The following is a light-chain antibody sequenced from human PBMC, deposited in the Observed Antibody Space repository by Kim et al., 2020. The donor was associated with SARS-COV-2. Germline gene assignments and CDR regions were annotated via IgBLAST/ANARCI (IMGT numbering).Light chain of an antibody. CDR2: AAS. V-gene: IGKV1-39*01. Sequence: SVGHRVTITCRASQSISSYLNWYQQKPGKAPKLLIYAASSLQSGVSSRFSGSGSGTDFTLTISSLQPEDFASYYCQQSYSTPPRTFGQGTKVDIK. J-gene: IGKJ1*01. CDR3: QQSYSTPPRT. CDR1: QSISSY.